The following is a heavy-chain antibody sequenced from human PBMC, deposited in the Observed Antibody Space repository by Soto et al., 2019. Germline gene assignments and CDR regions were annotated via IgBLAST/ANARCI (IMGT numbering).Heavy chain of an antibody. D-gene: IGHD6-19*01. CDR2: IYHSGST. CDR1: GGSISSGGYS. Sequence: QLQLQESGSGLVKPSQTLSLTCAVSGGSISSGGYSWSWLRQPPGKGLEWIGYIYHSGSTYYNPSLKSRVTISVDRSKNQFSLKLSSVTAADTAVYYCARVNVAGTVNAFDIWGQGTMVTVSS. V-gene: IGHV4-30-2*01. CDR3: ARVNVAGTVNAFDI. J-gene: IGHJ3*02.